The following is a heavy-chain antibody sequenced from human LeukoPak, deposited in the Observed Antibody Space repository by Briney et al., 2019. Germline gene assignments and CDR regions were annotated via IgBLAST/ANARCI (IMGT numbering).Heavy chain of an antibody. CDR3: ARGGYYGDYYFDY. D-gene: IGHD3-22*01. CDR1: GGSISSYY. Sequence: SETLSLTCTVSGGSISSYYRSWIRQPPGKGLEWIGYIYYSGSTNYNPSLKSRVTISVDTSKNQFSLKLSSVTAADTAVYYCARGGYYGDYYFDYWGQGTLVTVSS. V-gene: IGHV4-59*01. CDR2: IYYSGST. J-gene: IGHJ4*02.